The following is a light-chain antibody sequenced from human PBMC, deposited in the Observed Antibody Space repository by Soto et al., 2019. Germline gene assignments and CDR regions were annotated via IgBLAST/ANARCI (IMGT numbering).Light chain of an antibody. J-gene: IGKJ3*01. V-gene: IGKV1-33*01. Sequence: DIQMTQSPSSLSASVGDRVTITCQASQDIRNYLNWHQQKPGKAPNLLIYEASNLETGVPSRFSGSGSGTDFTFTISSLQPEDIATYYCQQYDNFPFTFGPGTKVDIK. CDR2: EAS. CDR1: QDIRNY. CDR3: QQYDNFPFT.